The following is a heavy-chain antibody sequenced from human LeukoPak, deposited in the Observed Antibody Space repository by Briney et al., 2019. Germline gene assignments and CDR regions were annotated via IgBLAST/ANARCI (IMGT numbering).Heavy chain of an antibody. V-gene: IGHV3-23*01. CDR3: AKYGLTMVRGVIVQLGGMDV. Sequence: PGGSLRFSCAASGFTFSSYAMSWVRQAPGKGLEWVSAISGSGGSTYYADSVKGRFTISRDNSKNTLYLQMNSLRAEDTAVYYCAKYGLTMVRGVIVQLGGMDVWGQGTTVTVSS. J-gene: IGHJ6*02. CDR2: ISGSGGST. CDR1: GFTFSSYA. D-gene: IGHD3-10*01.